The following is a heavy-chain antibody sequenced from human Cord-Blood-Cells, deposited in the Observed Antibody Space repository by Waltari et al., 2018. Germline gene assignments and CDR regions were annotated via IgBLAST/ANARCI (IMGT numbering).Heavy chain of an antibody. V-gene: IGHV2-5*01. D-gene: IGHD2-2*01. J-gene: IGHJ3*02. CDR1: GFSLSTSGVG. CDR2: IYWNDDK. Sequence: QITLKESGPTLVKPTQTLTLTCTFSGFSLSTSGVGVGWIREPPGKAREWLALIYWNDDKRYSPSLKSRLTITKDTSKNQVVLTMTNMDPVDTATYYCAHISAVGDIVVVPAADAFDIWGQGTMVTVSS. CDR3: AHISAVGDIVVVPAADAFDI.